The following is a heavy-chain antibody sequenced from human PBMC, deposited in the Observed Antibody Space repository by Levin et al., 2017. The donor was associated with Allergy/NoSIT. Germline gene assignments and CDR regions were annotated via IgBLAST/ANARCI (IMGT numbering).Heavy chain of an antibody. CDR2: ISHDETYK. J-gene: IGHJ6*02. D-gene: IGHD3-10*01. V-gene: IGHV3-30*04. Sequence: PGESLKISCVASAFSLSNYGVHWIRQAPGKGLEWVAVISHDETYKKYADSLKGRLTISRDNSKNTVYLQLNSLRPEDTAVYYCARDYTLIGIRSDLDVWGQGTTVIVSS. CDR3: ARDYTLIGIRSDLDV. CDR1: AFSLSNYG.